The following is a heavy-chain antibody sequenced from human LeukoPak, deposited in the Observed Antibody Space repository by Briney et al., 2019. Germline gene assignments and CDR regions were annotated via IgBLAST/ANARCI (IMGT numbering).Heavy chain of an antibody. CDR1: GYSFTDYS. CDR3: ARIAIPGRHYFDP. Sequence: ASVKVSCKASGYSFTDYSMHWVRQAPGQGLEWMGWINPNSGGTDYAQELRGRVTMTRDTSISTAYLELSRLTSDDTAVYYCARIAIPGRHYFDPWGQGTLVTVSS. V-gene: IGHV1-2*02. CDR2: INPNSGGT. J-gene: IGHJ5*01. D-gene: IGHD2-2*02.